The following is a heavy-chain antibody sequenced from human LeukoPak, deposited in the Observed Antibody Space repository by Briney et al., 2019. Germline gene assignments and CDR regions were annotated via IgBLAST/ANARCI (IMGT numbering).Heavy chain of an antibody. J-gene: IGHJ4*02. CDR1: GFTFSGSA. CDR3: TRHRPSTYYDFWSGYYSDLYYFDC. CDR2: IRSKANSYAT. Sequence: GGSLRLSCAASGFTFSGSAMHWVRQASGKGLEWVGRIRSKANSYATAYAASVKGRFTISRDDSKNTAYLQMNSLKTEDTAVYYCTRHRPSTYYDFWSGYYSDLYYFDCWGQGTLVTVSS. V-gene: IGHV3-73*01. D-gene: IGHD3-3*01.